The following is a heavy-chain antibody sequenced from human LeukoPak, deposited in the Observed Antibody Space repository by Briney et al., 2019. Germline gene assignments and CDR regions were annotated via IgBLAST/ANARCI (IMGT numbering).Heavy chain of an antibody. D-gene: IGHD1-14*01. V-gene: IGHV3-15*01. Sequence: GGSLRLSCAASGFTFSNAWMSWVRQAPGKGLEWVGRIKSKTDGGTADYAAPVKGRFTISRDDSKSTAYLQMNSLEIEDTAVYYCSRNADHDWWGQGTLVTVSS. CDR3: SRNADHDW. CDR2: IKSKTDGGTA. J-gene: IGHJ4*02. CDR1: GFTFSNAW.